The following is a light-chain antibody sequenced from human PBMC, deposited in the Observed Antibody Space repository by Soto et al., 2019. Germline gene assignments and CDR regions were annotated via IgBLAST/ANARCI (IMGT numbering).Light chain of an antibody. Sequence: DIQMTQSPSSLSASVEDRVIITCRASQSISNHLNWYQQKPGKAPKLLIFAASSLQSGVPSRFSGSRSGTDFTLTISSLQPEAFATYYCQQSYSSPTTFGQGTKV. J-gene: IGKJ1*01. V-gene: IGKV1-39*01. CDR1: QSISNH. CDR3: QQSYSSPTT. CDR2: AAS.